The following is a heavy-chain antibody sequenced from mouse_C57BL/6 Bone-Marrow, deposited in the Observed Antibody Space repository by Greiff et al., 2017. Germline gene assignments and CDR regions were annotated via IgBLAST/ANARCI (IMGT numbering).Heavy chain of an antibody. Sequence: DVMLVESGGGLVKPGGSLKLSCAASGFTFSSYAMSWVRQTPEKRLEWVATISDGGSYTYYPDNVQGRFTISRDNAKNNLYLQMSHLKSEDTAMYYCARGWLLRGAYWGQGTLVTVSA. CDR1: GFTFSSYA. CDR3: ARGWLLRGAY. D-gene: IGHD2-3*01. CDR2: ISDGGSYT. V-gene: IGHV5-4*03. J-gene: IGHJ3*01.